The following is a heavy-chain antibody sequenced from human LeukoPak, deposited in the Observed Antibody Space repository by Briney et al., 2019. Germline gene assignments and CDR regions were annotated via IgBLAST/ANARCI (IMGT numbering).Heavy chain of an antibody. Sequence: GGSLRLSCAASGFTFSSYWMTWVRQAQGKGLEWVANINQDGSGKIYVDFVKGRFTISRDNAESSLYLQMNSLRAEDTAVYYCARATVTQSYSQYWGQGPLVTVSS. D-gene: IGHD4-17*01. J-gene: IGHJ4*02. CDR3: ARATVTQSYSQY. CDR2: INQDGSGK. V-gene: IGHV3-7*04. CDR1: GFTFSSYW.